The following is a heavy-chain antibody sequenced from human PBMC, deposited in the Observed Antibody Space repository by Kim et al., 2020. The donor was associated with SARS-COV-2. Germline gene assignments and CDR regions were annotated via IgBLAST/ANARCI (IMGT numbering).Heavy chain of an antibody. CDR2: ISSNGGST. Sequence: GGSLRLSCSASGFTFSSYAMHWVRQAPGKGLEYVSAISSNGGSTYYADSVKGRFTISRDNSKNTLYLQMSSLRAEDTAVYYCVKGGRRYYYDSSGPNFDYWGQGTLVTVSS. V-gene: IGHV3-64D*06. CDR3: VKGGRRYYYDSSGPNFDY. J-gene: IGHJ4*02. D-gene: IGHD3-22*01. CDR1: GFTFSSYA.